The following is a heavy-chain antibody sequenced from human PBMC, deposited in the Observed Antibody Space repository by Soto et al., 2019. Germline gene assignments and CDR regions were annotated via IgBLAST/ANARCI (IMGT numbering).Heavy chain of an antibody. CDR1: GASVSRGSYY. V-gene: IGHV4-61*01. D-gene: IGHD2-2*01. CDR2: IYYSGST. CDR3: ARVYCSSTSCYGYNWFDP. J-gene: IGHJ5*02. Sequence: ETLSLTCTGSGASVSRGSYYWGWIRPPPGKGLEGIGYIYYSGSTNYTPALKSRVTISVDTSKKQFALKLSSVTAADTAVYYCARVYCSSTSCYGYNWFDPWGQGTLVTVSS.